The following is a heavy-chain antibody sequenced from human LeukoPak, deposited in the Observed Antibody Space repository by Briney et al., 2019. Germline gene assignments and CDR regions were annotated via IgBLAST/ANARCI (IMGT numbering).Heavy chain of an antibody. Sequence: GGSLRLSCAASGFTFSSYSMNWVRQAPGKGLEWVSSISSSSSYIYYADSVKGRFTISRDNAKNSLYLQMNSLRAEDTAVYCCARVLGTGYLLNFDYWGQGTLVTVSS. V-gene: IGHV3-21*01. CDR3: ARVLGTGYLLNFDY. CDR2: ISSSSSYI. CDR1: GFTFSSYS. J-gene: IGHJ4*02. D-gene: IGHD3/OR15-3a*01.